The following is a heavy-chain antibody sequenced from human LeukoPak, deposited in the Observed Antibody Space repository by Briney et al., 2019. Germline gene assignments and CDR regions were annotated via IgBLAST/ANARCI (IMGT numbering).Heavy chain of an antibody. D-gene: IGHD3-10*01. CDR3: ARAYVYGSGSYRPYYFDY. Sequence: PSETLSLTCAVYGGSLSGYYWSWIRQPPGKGLEWIGEINHGGSTNYNPSLKSRVTISVDTSKSQFSLKLSSVTAADTAVYYCARAYVYGSGSYRPYYFDYWGQGTLVTVSS. V-gene: IGHV4-34*01. CDR1: GGSLSGYY. J-gene: IGHJ4*02. CDR2: INHGGST.